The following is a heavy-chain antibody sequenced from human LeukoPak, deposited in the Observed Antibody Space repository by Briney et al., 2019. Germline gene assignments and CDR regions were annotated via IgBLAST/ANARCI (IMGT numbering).Heavy chain of an antibody. CDR2: INPNSGGT. D-gene: IGHD5-18*01. V-gene: IGHV1-2*02. CDR1: GYTFTGYY. Sequence: GASVKVSCKASGYTFTGYYMHWVRQASGQGLEWMGWINPNSGGTNYAQKFQGRVTMTRDTSISTAYMELSRLRSDDTAVYYCARDGNTALGVRNDYWGQGTLVTVSS. CDR3: ARDGNTALGVRNDY. J-gene: IGHJ4*02.